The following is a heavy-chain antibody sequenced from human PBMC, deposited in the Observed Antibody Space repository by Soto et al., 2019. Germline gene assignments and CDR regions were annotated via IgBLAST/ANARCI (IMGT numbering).Heavy chain of an antibody. CDR1: GFTVSSNY. Sequence: GGSLRLSCAASGFTVSSNYMSWVRQAPGKGLEWVSVIYSGGSTYYADSVKGRFTISRDNSKNTLYLQMNSLRAEDTAVYYCARDPSDYYYYYGMDVWGQGTTVTVS. CDR3: ARDPSDYYYYYGMDV. V-gene: IGHV3-66*01. J-gene: IGHJ6*02. CDR2: IYSGGST.